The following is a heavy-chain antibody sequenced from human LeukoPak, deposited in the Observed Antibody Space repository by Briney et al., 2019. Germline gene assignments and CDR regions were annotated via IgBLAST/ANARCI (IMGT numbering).Heavy chain of an antibody. CDR3: AKEPPTGIAVAGLDY. CDR1: GFTFSTYG. J-gene: IGHJ4*02. V-gene: IGHV3-30*18. Sequence: GGSLRLSCAASGFTFSTYGIHWVRQAPGKGLEWVAVISYDGSNKYYADSVKGRFTISRDNSKNTLYLQMNSLRAEDTVVYYCAKEPPTGIAVAGLDYWGQGTLVTVSS. CDR2: ISYDGSNK. D-gene: IGHD6-19*01.